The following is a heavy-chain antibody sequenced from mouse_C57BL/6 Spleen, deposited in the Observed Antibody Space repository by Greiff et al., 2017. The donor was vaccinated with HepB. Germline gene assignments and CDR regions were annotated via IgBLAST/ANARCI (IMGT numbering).Heavy chain of an antibody. CDR3: ARWGSNYDAMDY. CDR2: IYPGSGST. J-gene: IGHJ4*01. CDR1: GYTFTSYW. Sequence: QVQLQQPGAELVKPGASVKMSCKASGYTFTSYWITWVKQRPGQGLEWIGDIYPGSGSTNYNEKFKSKATLTVDTSSSTAYMQLSSLTSEDSAVYYCARWGSNYDAMDYWGQGTPVTVSS. V-gene: IGHV1-55*01. D-gene: IGHD1-1*01.